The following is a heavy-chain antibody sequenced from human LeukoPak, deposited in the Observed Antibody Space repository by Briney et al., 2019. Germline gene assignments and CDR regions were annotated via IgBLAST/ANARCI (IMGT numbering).Heavy chain of an antibody. D-gene: IGHD1-26*01. CDR1: GFTFSSYG. J-gene: IGHJ4*02. Sequence: GGSLRLSCAASGFTFSSYGMHWVRQAPGKGLEWVAVISYDGSNKYYADSVKGRFTISRDNSKNTLYLQMNSLRAEDTAVYYCARARITWELIGDYWGQGTLVTVSS. V-gene: IGHV3-30*03. CDR3: ARARITWELIGDY. CDR2: ISYDGSNK.